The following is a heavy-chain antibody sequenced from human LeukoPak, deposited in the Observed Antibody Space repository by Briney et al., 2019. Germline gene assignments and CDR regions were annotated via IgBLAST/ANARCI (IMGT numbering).Heavy chain of an antibody. D-gene: IGHD2/OR15-2a*01. Sequence: PSQTLSLTCTVSGGSISSGGYYWSWLRQHPGKGLEWIGYIYYSGSTYYNPSLKSRVTISVDTSKNQFSLKLSSVTAADTAVYYCARGLSSTGFDYWGQGTLVTVSS. CDR2: IYYSGST. J-gene: IGHJ4*02. CDR1: GGSISSGGYY. V-gene: IGHV4-31*03. CDR3: ARGLSSTGFDY.